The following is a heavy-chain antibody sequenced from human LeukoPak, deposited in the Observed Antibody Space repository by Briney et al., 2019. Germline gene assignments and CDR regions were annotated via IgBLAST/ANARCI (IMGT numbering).Heavy chain of an antibody. CDR3: ANVESVQSDAFDI. CDR2: IRSSGSTI. J-gene: IGHJ3*02. Sequence: PGGSLRLSCAASGFTFSNHEMNWVRQAPGKGLEWVSHIRSSGSTIYYADSVKGRFTISRDNSKNTLYLQMNSLRAEDTAVYYCANVESVQSDAFDIWGQGTMVTVSS. CDR1: GFTFSNHE. D-gene: IGHD3-3*01. V-gene: IGHV3-48*03.